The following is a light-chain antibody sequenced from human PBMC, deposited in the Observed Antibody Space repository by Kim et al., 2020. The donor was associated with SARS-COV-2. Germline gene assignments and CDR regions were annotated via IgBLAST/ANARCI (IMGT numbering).Light chain of an antibody. J-gene: IGLJ2*01. V-gene: IGLV4-69*01. CDR2: LNSDGSH. CDR1: SGHSSYA. Sequence: VKLTCTLSSGHSSYAIAWHQQQPEKGPRYLMKLNSDGSHSKGDGIPDRFSGSSSGAERYLTISSLQSEDEADYYCQTWGTGIPVVFGGGTQLTVL. CDR3: QTWGTGIPVV.